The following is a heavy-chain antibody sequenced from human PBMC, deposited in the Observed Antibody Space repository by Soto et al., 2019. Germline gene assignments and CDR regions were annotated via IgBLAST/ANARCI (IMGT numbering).Heavy chain of an antibody. CDR2: MNPNSGNT. Sequence: ASVKVSCKASGYTFTSYDINWVRQATGQGLEWMGWMNPNSGNTGYAQKLQGRVTMTTDTSTSTAYMELRSLRSDDTAVYYCARCGSSRWLTNDYWGQGTLVTVSS. D-gene: IGHD6-19*01. V-gene: IGHV1-8*01. CDR3: ARCGSSRWLTNDY. CDR1: GYTFTSYD. J-gene: IGHJ4*02.